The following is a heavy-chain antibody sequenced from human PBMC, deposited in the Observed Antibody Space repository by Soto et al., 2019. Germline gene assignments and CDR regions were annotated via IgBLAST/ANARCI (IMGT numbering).Heavy chain of an antibody. CDR1: GVTISSYA. CDR2: IAGSGGST. Sequence: PGGSLRLSCVASGVTISSYALSWVRQAPGKGLEWVSAIAGSGGSTYHADSVKGRFTISRDNSKNTLYLRMNSLRAEDTAVYYCSIFFLYCSSSSCSPSFFYYMDVWGRGSTVTVSS. CDR3: SIFFLYCSSSSCSPSFFYYMDV. J-gene: IGHJ6*03. D-gene: IGHD2-2*01. V-gene: IGHV3-23*01.